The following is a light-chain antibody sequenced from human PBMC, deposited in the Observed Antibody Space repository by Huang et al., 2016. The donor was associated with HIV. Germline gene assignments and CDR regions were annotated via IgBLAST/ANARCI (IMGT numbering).Light chain of an antibody. CDR3: QQYNNWPPMYT. Sequence: EIVMTQSPATLSVSPGERATLSCRASQSVSSNLVWYQQKPGQAPRLLIYGASTRATGIPARFSALGSGTEFTLTISSLQSEDFAVYYCQQYNNWPPMYTFGQGTNLEIK. CDR2: GAS. CDR1: QSVSSN. V-gene: IGKV3-15*01. J-gene: IGKJ2*01.